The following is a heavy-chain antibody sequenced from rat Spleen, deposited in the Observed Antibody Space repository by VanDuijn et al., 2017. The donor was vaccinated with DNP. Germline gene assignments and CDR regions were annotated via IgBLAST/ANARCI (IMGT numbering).Heavy chain of an antibody. J-gene: IGHJ2*01. D-gene: IGHD1-1*01. Sequence: EVQVLESGGGLVQPGNSLKLSCDTSGFTFSTAWMYWYRQFPDKRLEWIGRIKAKSNNYATDYTESVKGRFTISRDDSKSSIYLQMNNLKEEDTAIYYCAIYYYSGDFDYWGQGVMVTVSS. V-gene: IGHV6-6*01. CDR3: AIYYYSGDFDY. CDR1: GFTFSTAW. CDR2: IKAKSNNYAT.